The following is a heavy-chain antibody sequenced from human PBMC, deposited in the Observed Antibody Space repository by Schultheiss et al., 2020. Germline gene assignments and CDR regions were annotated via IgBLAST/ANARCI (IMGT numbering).Heavy chain of an antibody. CDR2: INHSGRT. D-gene: IGHD5/OR15-5a*01. V-gene: IGHV4-39*07. CDR3: ARVVSTGSSNDY. J-gene: IGHJ4*02. Sequence: SETLSLTCTVSGGSISSSSYYWSWIRQPPGKGLEWIGEINHSGRTNYNPSLKSRVTISVDTSKNQFSLKVSSVTAADTAVYFCARVVSTGSSNDYWGQGTLVTVSS. CDR1: GGSISSSSYY.